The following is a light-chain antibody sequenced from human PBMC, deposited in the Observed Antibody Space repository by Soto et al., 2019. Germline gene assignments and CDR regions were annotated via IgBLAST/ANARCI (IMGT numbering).Light chain of an antibody. V-gene: IGKV3-15*01. CDR1: QSVGST. J-gene: IGKJ1*01. Sequence: EIVLTQSPATLSLSPGERATLSCRASQSVGSTLAWYQQKPGQPPRLLIYDASTRATGIPARFSGSGSGTEFTLTISSLQSEDFAVYHCQQYNTWPRTFGQGTKVDNK. CDR2: DAS. CDR3: QQYNTWPRT.